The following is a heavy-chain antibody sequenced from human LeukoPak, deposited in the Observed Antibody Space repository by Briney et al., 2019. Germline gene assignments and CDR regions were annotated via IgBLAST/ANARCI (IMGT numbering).Heavy chain of an antibody. J-gene: IGHJ4*02. CDR3: ARPYGAAGLD. V-gene: IGHV4-39*01. D-gene: IGHD4-17*01. Sequence: SETLSLTCTVSGGSISSNGYFWGWIRQPPGKGLEWIGTIYYSGNTYYNPSLKSRVTISVDTSKNQFSLKLSSVTAADTAVYYCARPYGAAGLDWGQGTLVTVSS. CDR1: GGSISSNGYF. CDR2: IYYSGNT.